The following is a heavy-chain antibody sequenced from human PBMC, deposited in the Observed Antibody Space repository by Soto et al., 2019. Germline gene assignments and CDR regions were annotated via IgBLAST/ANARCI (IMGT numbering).Heavy chain of an antibody. CDR2: ISAYNGHT. CDR3: ARVTVIAAAIGFNWFDP. D-gene: IGHD6-13*01. V-gene: IGHV1-18*01. J-gene: IGHJ5*02. Sequence: QVQLVQSGAEVKKPGASVKVSCKASGYTFTSHAITWVRQAPGQGLVWMGWISAYNGHTNYAQKLQGRVTMTIDTSTSTVYMEMRNLRSDDTAVYYCARVTVIAAAIGFNWFDPWGQGPLVTVSS. CDR1: GYTFTSHA.